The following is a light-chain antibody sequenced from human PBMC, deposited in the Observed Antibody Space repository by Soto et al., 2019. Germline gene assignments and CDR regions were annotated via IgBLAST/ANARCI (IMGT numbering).Light chain of an antibody. CDR2: DTS. V-gene: IGKV3-15*01. CDR1: QTVSSN. CDR3: QQYNNWPPYT. J-gene: IGKJ2*01. Sequence: EIVMTQFPATLSVSPGESATLSCRASQTVSSNYLAWCQQRPGQAPRLLIYDTSTRATGVPARFSGSGSGTEFTLTISSLQSEDFAVYYCQQYNNWPPYTFGQGTKVDIK.